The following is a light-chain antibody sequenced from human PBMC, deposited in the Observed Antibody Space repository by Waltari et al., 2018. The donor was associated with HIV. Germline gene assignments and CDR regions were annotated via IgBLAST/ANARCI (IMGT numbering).Light chain of an antibody. V-gene: IGKV2-28*01. J-gene: IGKJ1*01. CDR3: MQALQTPRT. CDR1: QSLLHSNGYNY. Sequence: DFEMNQSPVSLPVRPGEPASMSWRSSQSLLHSNGYNYLYWYLQKPGRSPQLLIYLGSNRASGVPDRFSGSGSGTDFTLKISRVEAEDVGVYYCMQALQTPRTFGQGTKVEIK. CDR2: LGS.